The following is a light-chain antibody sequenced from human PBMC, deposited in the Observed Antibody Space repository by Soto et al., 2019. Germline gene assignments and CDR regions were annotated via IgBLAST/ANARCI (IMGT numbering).Light chain of an antibody. Sequence: EIVLTQSPGTLSLSPGERATLSCRASQSVNSSYLAWYQQKPGQAPRLLIYGASSWATGIPYRFSGGGSGTEFTLTISKLEPEDFAVYYCQQYGSSPPFTFGPGTKVDIK. CDR3: QQYGSSPPFT. J-gene: IGKJ3*01. CDR1: QSVNSSY. CDR2: GAS. V-gene: IGKV3-20*01.